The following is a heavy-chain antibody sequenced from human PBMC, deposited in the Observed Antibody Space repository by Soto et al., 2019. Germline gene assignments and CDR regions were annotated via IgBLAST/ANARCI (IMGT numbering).Heavy chain of an antibody. CDR2: IYWDDDQ. J-gene: IGHJ3*02. V-gene: IGHV2-5*02. CDR3: AHAFGGTSWPNEDFDI. D-gene: IGHD3-3*02. Sequence: QITLKESGPTLVKPTQSLTLTCTVSGFSLSGDGVGVGWIRQPPGKALEWLALIYWDDDQRYSPSLKTRLTITKDTSKNQVVLTMTNMDPVDTATYYCAHAFGGTSWPNEDFDIWGQGTVVTVSS. CDR1: GFSLSGDGVG.